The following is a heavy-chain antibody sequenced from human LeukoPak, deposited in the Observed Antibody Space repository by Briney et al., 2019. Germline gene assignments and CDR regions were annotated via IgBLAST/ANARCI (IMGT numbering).Heavy chain of an antibody. D-gene: IGHD6-13*01. CDR2: IYSGGST. CDR3: ARLIAAAGMIYYYYYMDV. CDR1: GFTVSSNY. V-gene: IGHV3-53*01. Sequence: GGSLRLSCAASGFTVSSNYMSWVRQAPGKGLEWVSVIYSGGSTYYADSVKGRFTISRDNSKNTLYLQMNSLRAEDTAVYYCARLIAAAGMIYYYYYMDVWGKGTTVTISS. J-gene: IGHJ6*03.